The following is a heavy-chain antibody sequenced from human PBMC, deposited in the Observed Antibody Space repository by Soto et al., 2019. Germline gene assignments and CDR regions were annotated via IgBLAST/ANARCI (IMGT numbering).Heavy chain of an antibody. CDR2: ISYTGDT. CDR3: ARIVVGATVDL. V-gene: IGHV4-61*01. CDR1: GDSVSSERYF. Sequence: PSETLSLTCSVSGDSVSSERYFWTWIRQPPGKGLEWIAYISYTGDTNYNPSLKSRVTISVDTSRNQFSLTLTSVTAADTAVYFCARIVVGATVDLWGQGSLVTVSS. J-gene: IGHJ5*02. D-gene: IGHD1-26*01.